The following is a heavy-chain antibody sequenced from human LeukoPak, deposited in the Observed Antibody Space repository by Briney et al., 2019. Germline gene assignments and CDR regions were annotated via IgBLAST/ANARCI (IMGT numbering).Heavy chain of an antibody. CDR3: AKSRGDEYQLPRRYGLDV. Sequence: PGGSLRLSCAASGFTFSSYAMHWVRQAPGKGLEWVAVISYDGSNKYYADSVKGRFTISRDNSKNTLYLQMNSLRAEDTAVYYCAKSRGDEYQLPRRYGLDVWGKGTTVTVSS. D-gene: IGHD2-2*01. J-gene: IGHJ6*04. CDR1: GFTFSSYA. CDR2: ISYDGSNK. V-gene: IGHV3-30*04.